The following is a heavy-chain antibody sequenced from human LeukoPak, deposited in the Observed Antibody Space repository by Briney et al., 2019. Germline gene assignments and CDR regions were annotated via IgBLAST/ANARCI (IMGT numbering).Heavy chain of an antibody. CDR1: GYTFTSYD. V-gene: IGHV1-8*01. J-gene: IGHJ3*02. CDR2: MNPNSGNT. CDR3: ARGPRLYVDAFDI. Sequence: GASVKVSCKASGYTFTSYDINWVRQATGQGLEWMGWMNPNSGNTGCAQKFQGRVTMTRNTSISTAYMELSSLRSEDTAVYYCARGPRLYVDAFDIWGQGTMVTVST. D-gene: IGHD4/OR15-4a*01.